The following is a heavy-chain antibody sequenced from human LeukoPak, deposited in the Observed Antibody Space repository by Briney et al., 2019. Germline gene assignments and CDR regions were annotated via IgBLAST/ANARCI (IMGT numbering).Heavy chain of an antibody. D-gene: IGHD3-9*01. Sequence: GGSLRLSCAASGFTFSSYAMSWVRQAPGKGLEWVSTISGSGGSTYYADSVKGRFTISRDNSKNTLYLQMNSLRAEDTAVYYCAKAKYYDILTGFDYWGQGTLVTVSS. CDR2: ISGSGGST. CDR1: GFTFSSYA. CDR3: AKAKYYDILTGFDY. V-gene: IGHV3-23*01. J-gene: IGHJ4*02.